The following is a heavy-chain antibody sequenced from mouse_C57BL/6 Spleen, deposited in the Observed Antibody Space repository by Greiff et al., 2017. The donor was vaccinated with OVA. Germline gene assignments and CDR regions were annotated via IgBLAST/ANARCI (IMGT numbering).Heavy chain of an antibody. CDR2: IWGVGST. J-gene: IGHJ4*01. CDR3: ASRDSSGYGAMDY. CDR1: GFSLTSYG. D-gene: IGHD3-2*02. V-gene: IGHV2-6*01. Sequence: VQRVESGPGLVAPSQSLSITCTVSGFSLTSYGVDWVRQSPGKGLEWLGVIWGVGSTNYNSALKSRLSISKDNSKSQVFLKMNSLQTDDTAMYYCASRDSSGYGAMDYWGQGTSVTVSS.